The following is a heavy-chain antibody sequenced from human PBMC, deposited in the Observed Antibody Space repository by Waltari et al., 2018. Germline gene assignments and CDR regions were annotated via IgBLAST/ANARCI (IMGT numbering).Heavy chain of an antibody. D-gene: IGHD4-17*01. CDR3: ARERVYGGNSDAFDI. CDR2: INPNSGGT. Sequence: QVQLVQSGAEVRKPGASVKVSCKASGYTLTGNDMHWVRQAPGQGLEWMGWINPNSGGTKYTQKFKGRVTMTRGTSISTAYMEVSRLKSDDTAVYYCARERVYGGNSDAFDIWGQGTMVTVSS. J-gene: IGHJ3*02. CDR1: GYTLTGND. V-gene: IGHV1-2*02.